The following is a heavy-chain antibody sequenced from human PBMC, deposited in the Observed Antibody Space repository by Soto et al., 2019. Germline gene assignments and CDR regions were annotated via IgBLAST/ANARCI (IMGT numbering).Heavy chain of an antibody. CDR2: ISAHNGNT. J-gene: IGHJ4*02. Sequence: QVYLLQSGAEVKKPGAPVKVSCKGSGYAFTTYGITWVRQAPGQGFEWMGWISAHNGNTNYAQKPQGRVTVTRDTPTTTAYMELRGPRPDDTAVYYCARGRYGDYWGQGAMVTVSS. V-gene: IGHV1-18*01. CDR3: ARGRYGDY. CDR1: GYAFTTYG. D-gene: IGHD1-1*01.